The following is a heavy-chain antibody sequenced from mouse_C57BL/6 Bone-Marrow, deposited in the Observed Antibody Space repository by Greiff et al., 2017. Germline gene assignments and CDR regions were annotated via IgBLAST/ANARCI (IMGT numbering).Heavy chain of an antibody. CDR2: IRSKSNNYET. V-gene: IGHV10-1*01. CDR3: VRWGYGSSYGFDY. CDR1: GFSFNTYA. Sequence: EVQLVESGGGLVQPKGSLKLSCAASGFSFNTYAMNWVRQAPGKGLEWVARIRSKSNNYETYYADSVKDRFTISRDDSESMRYLQMNNLKTEDTAMYYCVRWGYGSSYGFDYWGQGTTLTVSS. J-gene: IGHJ2*01. D-gene: IGHD1-1*01.